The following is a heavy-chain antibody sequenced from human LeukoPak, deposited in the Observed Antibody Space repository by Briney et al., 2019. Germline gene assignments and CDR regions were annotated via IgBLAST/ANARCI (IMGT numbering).Heavy chain of an antibody. D-gene: IGHD6-13*01. V-gene: IGHV3-23*01. CDR2: ISGSGGST. CDR1: GFTFCIYA. CDR3: AKDREDIVAAAGTLDGSFDY. Sequence: PGGSLRLSCAASGFTFCIYAMSWVRQAPGKGLEWVSAISGSGGSTYYADSVKGRFTISRDNSKNTLYLQMNSLRAEDTAVYYCAKDREDIVAAAGTLDGSFDYWGQGTLVTVSS. J-gene: IGHJ4*02.